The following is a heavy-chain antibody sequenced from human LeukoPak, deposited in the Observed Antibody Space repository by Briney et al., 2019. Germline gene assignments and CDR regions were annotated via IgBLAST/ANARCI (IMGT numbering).Heavy chain of an antibody. CDR2: IRSEVYGGTP. CDR3: TRDQTPYY. Sequence: GGSLRLSCAASGFTVSSNYMSWVRQAPGKGLEWVGFIRSEVYGGTPEYAASVKGRFTISRDDSKGIAYLQMNSLRPEDTAVYYCTRDQTPYYWGQGTLVTVSS. CDR1: GFTVSSNY. V-gene: IGHV3-71*01. J-gene: IGHJ4*02.